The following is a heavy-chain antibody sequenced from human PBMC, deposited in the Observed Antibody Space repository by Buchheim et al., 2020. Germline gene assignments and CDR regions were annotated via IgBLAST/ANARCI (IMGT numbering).Heavy chain of an antibody. CDR1: GFTFSSYS. CDR2: ISSSSSYI. Sequence: EVQLVESGGGLVKPGGSLRLSCAASGFTFSSYSMNWVRQAPGKGLEWVSSISSSSSYIYYADSVKGRFTISRDNAKNSLYLQMNSLRAEDTAVYYCARDSSGESSSWYMTVYYYYYGMDVWGQGTT. CDR3: ARDSSGESSSWYMTVYYYYYGMDV. J-gene: IGHJ6*02. D-gene: IGHD6-13*01. V-gene: IGHV3-21*01.